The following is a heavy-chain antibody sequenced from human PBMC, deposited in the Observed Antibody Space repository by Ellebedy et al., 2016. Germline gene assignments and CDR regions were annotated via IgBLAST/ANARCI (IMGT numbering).Heavy chain of an antibody. Sequence: ASVKVSXKASGYTFTSYYMHWVRQAPGQGLEWMGGIIPIFGTANYAQKFQGRVTMTRNTSITTAYMELSSLRSDDTAMYYCTRRGLRFVSYFALDVWGQGTSITVSS. CDR3: TRRGLRFVSYFALDV. V-gene: IGHV1-2*02. CDR2: IIPIFGTA. CDR1: GYTFTSYY. J-gene: IGHJ6*02. D-gene: IGHD3-3*01.